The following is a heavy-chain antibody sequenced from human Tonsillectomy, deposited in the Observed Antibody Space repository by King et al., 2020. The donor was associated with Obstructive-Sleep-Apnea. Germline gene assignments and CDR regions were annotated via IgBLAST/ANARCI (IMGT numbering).Heavy chain of an antibody. D-gene: IGHD3-3*01. J-gene: IGHJ1*01. Sequence: ITLKESGPTLVKPTQTLTLTCTFSGFSLSTRGVGVGWIRQPPGKALEWLALIYWDDDKRYSPSLRDRLTITKDTSKKQVVLTMTNMDPVDTATYYCARRYYDAYSDYFRHWGQGTLVLVSS. V-gene: IGHV2-5*02. CDR2: IYWDDDK. CDR3: ARRYYDAYSDYFRH. CDR1: GFSLSTRGVG.